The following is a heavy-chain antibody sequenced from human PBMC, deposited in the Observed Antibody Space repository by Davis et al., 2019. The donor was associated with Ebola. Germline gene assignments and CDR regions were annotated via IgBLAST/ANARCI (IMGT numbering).Heavy chain of an antibody. CDR2: ISYDGSNK. Sequence: GGSLRLSCAASGFTFSSYAMHWVRQAPGKGLEWVAVISYDGSNKYYADSVKGRFTISRDNSKNTLYLQMNSLRAEDTAVYYCARDSYSSSPGDIYYYYYGMDVWGQGTTVTVSS. D-gene: IGHD6-6*01. CDR1: GFTFSSYA. CDR3: ARDSYSSSPGDIYYYYYGMDV. V-gene: IGHV3-30*04. J-gene: IGHJ6*02.